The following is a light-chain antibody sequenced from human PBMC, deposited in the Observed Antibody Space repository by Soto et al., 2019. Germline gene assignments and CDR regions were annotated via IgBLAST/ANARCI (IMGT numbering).Light chain of an antibody. CDR3: HQYYTTPQT. V-gene: IGKV4-1*01. J-gene: IGKJ2*01. Sequence: VLTQSPRSLAVSLGERATVNCRPSQSVLDNSTNKSYLAWYQKKPGHPPKLLVHWASVREAGVPDRFSGGGSGTDFTLTISSLQAEDVAVYYCHQYYTTPQTFGQGTQLEIK. CDR2: WAS. CDR1: QSVLDNSTNKSY.